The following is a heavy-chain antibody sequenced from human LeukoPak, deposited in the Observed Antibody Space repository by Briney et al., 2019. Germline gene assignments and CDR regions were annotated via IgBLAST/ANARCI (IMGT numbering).Heavy chain of an antibody. CDR3: AKHLIYGSGSSSYFNY. J-gene: IGHJ4*02. V-gene: IGHV3-23*01. Sequence: GGSLRLSCVASGFTFSSSAMNRVRQAPGKGLEWVSTITGSGDSTYYTDSVKGRFTISSDTSKNTLYLQMNSLRAEDTAIYYCAKHLIYGSGSSSYFNYWGQGTLVTVSS. CDR1: GFTFSSSA. D-gene: IGHD3-10*01. CDR2: ITGSGDST.